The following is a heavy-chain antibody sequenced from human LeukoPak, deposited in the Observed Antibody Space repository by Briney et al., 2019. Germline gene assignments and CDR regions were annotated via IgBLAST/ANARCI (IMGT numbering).Heavy chain of an antibody. CDR2: IHSVGGRT. J-gene: IGHJ5*01. V-gene: IGHV3-74*01. Sequence: VGSLRLSSVVSVFTFSSHLMHCVRQAPGKGRLWGSGIHSVGGRTNYANSVRGRFSISRDNAKTTMYLQMNRLRAEEPAVYYCVRGGWIAETWFDSWGQGTLVTVSS. CDR1: VFTFSSHL. CDR3: VRGGWIAETWFDS. D-gene: IGHD2-21*01.